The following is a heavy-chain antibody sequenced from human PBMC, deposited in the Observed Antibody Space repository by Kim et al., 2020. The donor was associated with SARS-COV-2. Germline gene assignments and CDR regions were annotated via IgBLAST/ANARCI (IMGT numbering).Heavy chain of an antibody. V-gene: IGHV3-30*03. CDR2: ITYEGSTQ. CDR1: GFTFSGHV. J-gene: IGHJ5*02. Sequence: GGSLRLSCAASGFTFSGHVMHWVRQAPGKGLEWVARITYEGSTQKYTDSVKGRFTFSRNNSKNTLILQMNSLRPEDTAVYYCARNLVGDTVLGPWGQGNLDTVSS. D-gene: IGHD1-26*01. CDR3: ARNLVGDTVLGP.